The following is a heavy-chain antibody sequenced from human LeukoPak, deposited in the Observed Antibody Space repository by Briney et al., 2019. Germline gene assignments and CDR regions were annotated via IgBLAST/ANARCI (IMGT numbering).Heavy chain of an antibody. Sequence: GGSLRLSCVASGFTFSSYSMNWVRQAPGKGLEWVSSISSSSSYIYYADSVKGRFTISRDNAKNSLYLQMNSLRAEDTAVYYCARLYSSSCFDYWGQGTLVTVSS. V-gene: IGHV3-21*01. D-gene: IGHD6-13*01. CDR1: GFTFSSYS. CDR3: ARLYSSSCFDY. CDR2: ISSSSSYI. J-gene: IGHJ4*02.